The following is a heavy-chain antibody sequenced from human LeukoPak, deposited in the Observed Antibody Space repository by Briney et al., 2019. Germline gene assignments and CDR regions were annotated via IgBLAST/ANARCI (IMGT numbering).Heavy chain of an antibody. CDR3: ARWDGYSSSPDY. CDR2: INPNSGDT. V-gene: IGHV1-2*02. J-gene: IGHJ4*02. CDR1: GYSLTGYY. Sequence: ASVKVSCKASGYSLTGYYMHWLRRAPGQGLEWMGWINPNSGDTGYAQKFQGRVTMTRDMSISTIYMELTRLRSDDTALYYCARWDGYSSSPDYWGQGTLVTVSS. D-gene: IGHD6-13*01.